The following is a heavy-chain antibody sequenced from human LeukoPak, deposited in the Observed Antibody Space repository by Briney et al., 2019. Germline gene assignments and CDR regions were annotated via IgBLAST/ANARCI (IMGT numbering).Heavy chain of an antibody. D-gene: IGHD2-15*01. J-gene: IGHJ5*02. V-gene: IGHV4-34*01. Sequence: SETLSLTCAVYGGSFSGYYWSWIRQPPGKGLEWIGEINHSGSTNYNPSLKSRVTISVDTSKNQFSLKLSSVTAADTAVYYCARHSEDIVVVVAAFFDPWGQGTLVTVSS. CDR1: GGSFSGYY. CDR2: INHSGST. CDR3: ARHSEDIVVVVAAFFDP.